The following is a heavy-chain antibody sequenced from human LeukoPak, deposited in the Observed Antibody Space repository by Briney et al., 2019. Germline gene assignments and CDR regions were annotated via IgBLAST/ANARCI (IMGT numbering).Heavy chain of an antibody. Sequence: GGSLRLSCAASGSTFSSYGMNWVRQAPGKGLEWVSYISSSGRTKYYADSVKGRFTISRDNAKNSLYLQMNSLRAEDTAVYYCARDRVEMATIRSFDYWGQGTLVTVSS. J-gene: IGHJ4*02. D-gene: IGHD5-24*01. V-gene: IGHV3-48*04. CDR1: GSTFSSYG. CDR3: ARDRVEMATIRSFDY. CDR2: ISSSGRTK.